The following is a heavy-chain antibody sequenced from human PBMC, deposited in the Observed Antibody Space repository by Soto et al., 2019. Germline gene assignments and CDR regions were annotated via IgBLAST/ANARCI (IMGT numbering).Heavy chain of an antibody. CDR1: GGTFSSYT. CDR3: ARGERTTVTSGDAFDI. Sequence: QVQLVQSGAEVKKPGSSVKVSCKASGGTFSSYTISWVRQAPGQGLEWMGRIIPILGIANYAQKFQGRVTITADKSTSTAYMGLSSLRSEDTAVYYCARGERTTVTSGDAFDIWGQGTMVTVSS. D-gene: IGHD4-17*01. J-gene: IGHJ3*02. CDR2: IIPILGIA. V-gene: IGHV1-69*02.